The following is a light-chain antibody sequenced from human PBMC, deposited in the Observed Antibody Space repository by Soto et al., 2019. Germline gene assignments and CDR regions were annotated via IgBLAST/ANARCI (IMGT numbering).Light chain of an antibody. CDR2: DTS. Sequence: QTVVTQEPSLTVSPGGTVTLTCGSSTGAVTGGHYPYWFQQKPGQAPRTLIYDTSNKYSWTPARFSGSLLGGKAVQTLSGAQPEDEAEYYCLLSYSGASVFGGGTQLTVL. CDR3: LLSYSGASV. CDR1: TGAVTGGHY. J-gene: IGLJ7*01. V-gene: IGLV7-46*01.